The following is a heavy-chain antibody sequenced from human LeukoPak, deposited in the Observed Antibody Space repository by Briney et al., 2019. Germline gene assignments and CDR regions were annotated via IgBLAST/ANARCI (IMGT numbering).Heavy chain of an antibody. V-gene: IGHV3-53*01. CDR3: ARDLAAVPAGLPAPGSP. CDR2: IYSGGTT. D-gene: IGHD6-13*01. Sequence: PGGSLRLSCVASGLSVNDNYMSWVRQGPGKGLGWVSVIYSGGTTQYAESVKGRFTISRDISKNTVYLQMNSLRVEDTAMYYCARDLAAVPAGLPAPGSPWGQGTMVSVSS. CDR1: GLSVNDNY. J-gene: IGHJ3*01.